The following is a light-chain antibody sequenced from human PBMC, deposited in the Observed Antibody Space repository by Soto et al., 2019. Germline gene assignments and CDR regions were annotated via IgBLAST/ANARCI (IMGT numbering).Light chain of an antibody. V-gene: IGKV3-20*01. Sequence: EIVMTQSPATLSVSPGERATLSCRASQTISSNLAWYQQKPGQAPRLLIYGASSRATGIPDRFSGSGSGTDFTLTINRLEPEDFAVYYCRQYGSSPPMYTFGQGTKLEIK. CDR3: RQYGSSPPMYT. J-gene: IGKJ2*01. CDR1: QTISSN. CDR2: GAS.